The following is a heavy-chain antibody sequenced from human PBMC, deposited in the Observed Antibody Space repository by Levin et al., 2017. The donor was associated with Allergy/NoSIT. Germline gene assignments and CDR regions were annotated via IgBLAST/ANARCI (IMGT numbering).Heavy chain of an antibody. CDR1: GFTFSSYS. V-gene: IGHV3-48*01. Sequence: GESLKISCAASGFTFSSYSMNWVRQAPGKGLEWVSYISSSSSTIYYADSVKGRFTISRDNAKNSLYLEMNSLRAEDTAVYYCARDGTNQGRTPDYWGQGTLVTVSS. CDR3: ARDGTNQGRTPDY. CDR2: ISSSSSTI. D-gene: IGHD1-14*01. J-gene: IGHJ4*02.